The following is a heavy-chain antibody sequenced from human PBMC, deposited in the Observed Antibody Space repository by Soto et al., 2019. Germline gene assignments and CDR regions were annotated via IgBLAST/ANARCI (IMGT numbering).Heavy chain of an antibody. CDR1: GYTFTSYA. CDR3: ARRGYSSSWYYYYYYGMDV. D-gene: IGHD6-13*01. V-gene: IGHV1-8*02. CDR2: MNPNSGNT. J-gene: IGHJ6*02. Sequence: ASVKVSCKASGYTFTSYAMHWVRQATGQGLEWMGWMNPNSGNTGYAQKFQGRVTMTRNTSISTTYMELSSLRSEDTAVYYCARRGYSSSWYYYYYYGMDVWRQGTTVTVSS.